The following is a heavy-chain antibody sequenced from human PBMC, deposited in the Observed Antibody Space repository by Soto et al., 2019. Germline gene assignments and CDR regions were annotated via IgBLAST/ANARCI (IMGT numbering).Heavy chain of an antibody. CDR3: AKLMTAVCTAY. CDR2: ISTSGGNT. D-gene: IGHD2-8*02. V-gene: IGHV3-23*01. Sequence: EVQLLESGGGLVQPGGSLRLSCAASGVTFSSYGMSWVRQAPGKGLEWVSSISTSGGNTYYADSVKGRFTSSRDNSKHTLYLQMNSLRAEDTAVFYGAKLMTAVCTAYGGQGTLVTVSS. CDR1: GVTFSSYG. J-gene: IGHJ4*02.